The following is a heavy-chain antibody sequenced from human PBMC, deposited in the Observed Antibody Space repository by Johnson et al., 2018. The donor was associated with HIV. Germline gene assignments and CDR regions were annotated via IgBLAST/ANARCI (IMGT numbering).Heavy chain of an antibody. CDR2: ISWNSGSI. Sequence: VQLVESGGGLVQPGRSLRLSCAASGFTFDDYAMHWVRQAPGKGLEWVSGISWNSGSIGYADSVKGRFTISRDNAKKSVYLQMNSLRAEDTAVYYCAREVERGLGFDIWGQGTMVTVSS. CDR1: GFTFDDYA. V-gene: IGHV3-9*01. J-gene: IGHJ3*02. D-gene: IGHD5-24*01. CDR3: AREVERGLGFDI.